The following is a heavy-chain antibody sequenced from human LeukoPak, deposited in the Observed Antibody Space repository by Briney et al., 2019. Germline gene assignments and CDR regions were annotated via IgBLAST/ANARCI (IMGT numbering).Heavy chain of an antibody. Sequence: GGSLRLSCAASGFTFSSYSMNWVRQAPGRGLEWVSYISSSSSTIYYADSVKGRFTISRDNAKNTLYLQMNSLRAEDTAVYYCARAPGGNYYGVDNYWGQGTLVTVSS. CDR1: GFTFSSYS. J-gene: IGHJ4*02. D-gene: IGHD1-26*01. CDR3: ARAPGGNYYGVDNY. CDR2: ISSSSSTI. V-gene: IGHV3-48*01.